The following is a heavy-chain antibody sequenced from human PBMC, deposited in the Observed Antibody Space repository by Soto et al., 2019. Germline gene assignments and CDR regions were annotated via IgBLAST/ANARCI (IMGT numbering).Heavy chain of an antibody. Sequence: GASVKVSCKVYRKTLSEVSIHWVRQAPGVGPEWMGGFEPEDGEIVYAQIFQGRVTMTEDSSTDTAYMELSSLRSEDSAVYYCATQALMSSHPGVAPTYFNHWGQGTLVTVSS. CDR3: ATQALMSSHPGVAPTYFNH. CDR1: RKTLSEVS. D-gene: IGHD5-12*01. V-gene: IGHV1-24*01. J-gene: IGHJ4*02. CDR2: FEPEDGEI.